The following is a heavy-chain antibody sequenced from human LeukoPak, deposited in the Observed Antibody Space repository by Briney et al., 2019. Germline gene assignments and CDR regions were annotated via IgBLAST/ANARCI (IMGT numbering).Heavy chain of an antibody. V-gene: IGHV4-61*02. CDR2: IYTSGST. CDR3: ARGMVRVRGVIRPERRLSYMDV. J-gene: IGHJ6*03. D-gene: IGHD3-10*01. CDR1: GGSISSGNYY. Sequence: SETLSLTCTVSGGSISSGNYYWSWIRQPAGKGLEWIGRIYTSGSTNYNPSLKGRVTISVDTSKNQFSLKLSSVTAADTAVYYCARGMVRVRGVIRPERRLSYMDVWGKGTTVTVSS.